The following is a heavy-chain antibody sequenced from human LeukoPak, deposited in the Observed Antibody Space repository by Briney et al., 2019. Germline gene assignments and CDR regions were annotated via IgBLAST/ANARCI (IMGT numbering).Heavy chain of an antibody. CDR3: AHAASSRCPSYYYGMDL. CDR1: GFIFSSYS. D-gene: IGHD6-13*01. Sequence: GGSLRLSCAASGFIFSSYSMSWVRQAPGKGLEWVSVITGSGGNTYYADSVKGRFTISKDNAKNTVYLQMSSLRVDDTAVYYCAHAASSRCPSYYYGMDLWGPGTTVTLSS. V-gene: IGHV3-23*01. J-gene: IGHJ6*02. CDR2: ITGSGGNT.